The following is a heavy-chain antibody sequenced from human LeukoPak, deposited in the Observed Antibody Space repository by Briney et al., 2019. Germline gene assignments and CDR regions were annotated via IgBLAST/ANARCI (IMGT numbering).Heavy chain of an antibody. CDR2: INSDGSST. D-gene: IGHD4-17*01. Sequence: GGSLGLSCAASGFTFSSYWMHWVRQAPGKGLVWVSRINSDGSSTSYADSVKGRFTISRDNAKNTLYMQMNGLRAEDTAVYYCAREKDYGDNDAFDIWGQGTMVTVSS. CDR1: GFTFSSYW. J-gene: IGHJ3*02. CDR3: AREKDYGDNDAFDI. V-gene: IGHV3-74*01.